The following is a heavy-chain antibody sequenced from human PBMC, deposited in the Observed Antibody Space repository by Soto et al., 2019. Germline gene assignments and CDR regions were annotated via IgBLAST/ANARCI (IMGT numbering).Heavy chain of an antibody. Sequence: GGSLRLSCAASGFTFSSYSMNWVRKAPGKGLEWVSYISSSSTIYYADSVKGRFTISRDNAKNSLYLQMNSLRDEDTAVYYCARDDLIAAAGTYRMYYYGMDVWGQGTTVTVSS. J-gene: IGHJ6*02. V-gene: IGHV3-48*02. CDR3: ARDDLIAAAGTYRMYYYGMDV. D-gene: IGHD6-13*01. CDR1: GFTFSSYS. CDR2: ISSSSTI.